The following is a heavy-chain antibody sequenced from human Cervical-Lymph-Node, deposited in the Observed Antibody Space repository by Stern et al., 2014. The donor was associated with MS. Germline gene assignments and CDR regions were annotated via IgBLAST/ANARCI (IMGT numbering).Heavy chain of an antibody. CDR1: GFTSDDYA. J-gene: IGHJ3*02. V-gene: IGHV3-9*02. CDR2: SIWNSDSN. CDR3: AKEMSGSYRGSAFDI. D-gene: IGHD1-26*01. Sequence: EVKLVESGGGLVQPGRSLRLSCAASGFTSDDYAMHWVRQAPGKGLEWVSGSIWNSDSNGYADSMNGRFTISRDNAKNSLYQQMNILRAEDTALYYCAKEMSGSYRGSAFDIWGQGTMVTVSS.